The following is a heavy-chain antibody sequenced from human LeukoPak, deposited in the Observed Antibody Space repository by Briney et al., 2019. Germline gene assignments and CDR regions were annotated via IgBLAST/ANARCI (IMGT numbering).Heavy chain of an antibody. J-gene: IGHJ3*02. CDR1: GFTFSSYS. Sequence: GGSLRLSCAASGFTFSSYSLNWVRQAPGKGLEWISFIVSSSSIIYYGASVEVRFTISRDNAKQSLYLQMNSLRVEDTAVYYCARALTGIRGAFDIWGQGTVVTVSS. CDR3: ARALTGIRGAFDI. D-gene: IGHD7-27*01. CDR2: IVSSSSII. V-gene: IGHV3-48*01.